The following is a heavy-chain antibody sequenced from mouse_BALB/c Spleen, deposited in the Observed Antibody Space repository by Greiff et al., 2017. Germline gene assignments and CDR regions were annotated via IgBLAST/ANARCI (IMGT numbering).Heavy chain of an antibody. V-gene: IGHV5-6-5*01. Sequence: EVKLMESGGGLVKPGGSLKLSCAASGFTFSSYAMSWVRQTPEKRLEWVASISSGGSTYYPDSVKGRFTISRDNARNILYLQMSSLRSEDTAMYYCARGYYYGYYFDYWGQGTTLTVSS. CDR3: ARGYYYGYYFDY. D-gene: IGHD1-1*01. CDR2: ISSGGST. J-gene: IGHJ2*01. CDR1: GFTFSSYA.